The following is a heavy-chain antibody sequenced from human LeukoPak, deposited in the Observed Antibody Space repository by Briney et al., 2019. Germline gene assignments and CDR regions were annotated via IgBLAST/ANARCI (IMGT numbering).Heavy chain of an antibody. V-gene: IGHV1-46*01. D-gene: IGHD2-15*01. J-gene: IGHJ4*02. CDR3: ARILGSGDYEHFDY. Sequence: AASVKVSCKASGYTFTSYYMHWVRQAPGQGLEWMGIINPSGGSTSYAQKLQGRVTMTTDTSMSTAYMELRSLRSDDTAVYYCARILGSGDYEHFDYWGQGTLVTVSS. CDR2: INPSGGST. CDR1: GYTFTSYY.